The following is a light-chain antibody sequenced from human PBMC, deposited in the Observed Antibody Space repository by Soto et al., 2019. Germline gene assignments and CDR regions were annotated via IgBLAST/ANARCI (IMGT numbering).Light chain of an antibody. CDR3: QHFNSWPLL. J-gene: IGKJ1*01. CDR1: QNVNNR. Sequence: EIVMTQSPAMLSVSPGERATLSCRASQNVNNRLAWYQQKAGQPPRLLICGASTRATGIPARFSGSGSGTEFTLTISSLQSEDFAVYYCQHFNSWPLLFGQGTKVEIK. CDR2: GAS. V-gene: IGKV3-15*01.